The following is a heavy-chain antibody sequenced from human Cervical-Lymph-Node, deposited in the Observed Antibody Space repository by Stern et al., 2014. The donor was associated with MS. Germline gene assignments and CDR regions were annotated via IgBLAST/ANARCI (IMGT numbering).Heavy chain of an antibody. CDR2: INPSGDST. J-gene: IGHJ4*02. CDR1: GYKFTNYY. V-gene: IGHV1-46*01. CDR3: ASGRLGY. Sequence: QLVQSGAEVKKPGASVKISCKAPGYKFTNYYIHWMRQAPGQGPEWMGMINPSGDSTTYAQKFQGRVAMTRDTSTSTVYMELSRLRSEDAAVYYCASGRLGYWGQGTQVTVSS.